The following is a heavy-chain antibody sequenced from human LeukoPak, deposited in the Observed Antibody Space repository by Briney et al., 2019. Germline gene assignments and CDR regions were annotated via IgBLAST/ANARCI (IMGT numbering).Heavy chain of an antibody. CDR3: ARNPSFTGV. V-gene: IGHV3-53*01. D-gene: IGHD2-8*02. Sequence: GESLRLSCAASGFTVSYTYMNWFRQAPGKGLEWVSVLYSDTEKHYADSVRGRFTISRDSSKSTLFLQMNSLRDEDTAVYYCARNPSFTGVWGQGTQVTVSA. J-gene: IGHJ4*02. CDR2: LYSDTEK. CDR1: GFTVSYTY.